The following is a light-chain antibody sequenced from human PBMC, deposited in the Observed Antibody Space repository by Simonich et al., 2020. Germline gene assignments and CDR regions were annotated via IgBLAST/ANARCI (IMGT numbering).Light chain of an antibody. CDR3: QQYNNWPPVT. CDR1: QSVSSN. J-gene: IGKJ2*01. CDR2: GAS. Sequence: EIVMTQSPATLSVSPGERATLSCRASQSVSSNLAWHQQKPGQAPRLLIYGASTRATGIPARFSGSGSGTEFTLTISSMQSEDFAVYYCQQYNNWPPVTFGQGTKLEIK. V-gene: IGKV3-15*01.